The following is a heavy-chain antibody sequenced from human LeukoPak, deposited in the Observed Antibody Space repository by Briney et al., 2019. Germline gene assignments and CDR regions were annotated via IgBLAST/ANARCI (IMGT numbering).Heavy chain of an antibody. J-gene: IGHJ6*02. Sequence: GGSLRLSCAASGFTFSDSCMSWVRQAPGKGLEWVANMNQDGSAKNYVESVKGRFTITRDNARNSLYLQLSSLRAEDTAVYYCATYTHWVAGDVWGQGTTVTAS. CDR3: ATYTHWVAGDV. D-gene: IGHD3-16*01. CDR2: MNQDGSAK. V-gene: IGHV3-7*02. CDR1: GFTFSDSC.